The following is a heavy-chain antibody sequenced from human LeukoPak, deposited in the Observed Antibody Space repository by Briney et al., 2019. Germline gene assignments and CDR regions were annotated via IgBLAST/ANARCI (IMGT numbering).Heavy chain of an antibody. CDR3: AKGRDTYYDFWSGYYNWFDP. CDR2: ISGSGGST. D-gene: IGHD3-3*01. Sequence: GGSLRLSCAASGFTFSSYAMSWVRQAPGKGLEWVSAISGSGGSTYYADSVKDRFTISRDNSKNTLYLQMNSLRAEDTAVYYCAKGRDTYYDFWSGYYNWFDPWGQGTLVTVSS. J-gene: IGHJ5*02. V-gene: IGHV3-23*01. CDR1: GFTFSSYA.